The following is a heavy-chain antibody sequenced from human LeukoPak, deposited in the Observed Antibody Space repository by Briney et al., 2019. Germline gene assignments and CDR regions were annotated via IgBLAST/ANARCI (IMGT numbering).Heavy chain of an antibody. CDR1: GDSVSSNSAA. Sequence: SQTLSLTCAISGDSVSSNSAAWNWIRQSPSRGLEWLGRTYYRSKWYNDYAVSVKSRITINPDTSKNQFSLQLNSVTPEDTAVYYCARGGNRYSSGWYDFGNWFDPWGQGTLVTVSS. D-gene: IGHD6-19*01. V-gene: IGHV6-1*01. CDR2: TYYRSKWYN. CDR3: ARGGNRYSSGWYDFGNWFDP. J-gene: IGHJ5*02.